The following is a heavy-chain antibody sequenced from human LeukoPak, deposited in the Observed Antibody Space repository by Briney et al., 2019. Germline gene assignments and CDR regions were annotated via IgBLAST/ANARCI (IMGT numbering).Heavy chain of an antibody. CDR1: GFTFSGYD. V-gene: IGHV3-23*01. J-gene: IGHJ4*02. CDR3: AKDRPYSRGSNPPDY. Sequence: GGSLRLSCAASGFTFSGYDMRWVRQAPGKGLEWVLAIIGRGGSTYYADSVKGRLTISRDNSKNTLYLQMNSLRAEDTAVYYCAKDRPYSRGSNPPDYWGQETLVTVSS. D-gene: IGHD3-10*01. CDR2: IIGRGGST.